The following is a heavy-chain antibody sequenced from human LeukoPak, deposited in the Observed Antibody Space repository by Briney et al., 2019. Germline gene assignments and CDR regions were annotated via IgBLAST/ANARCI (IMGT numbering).Heavy chain of an antibody. V-gene: IGHV3-21*01. Sequence: PGGSLRLSCAAPGFTLSRYSMNWIRQTPGKGLEWVSSISGSGEFIYYVDSVRGRFTISRENDKNSLYLQMNSPSAQDTAVYYCARDDSHGYHFFDSWGQGTLVTVSS. CDR2: ISGSGEFI. J-gene: IGHJ4*02. D-gene: IGHD3-22*01. CDR1: GFTLSRYS. CDR3: ARDDSHGYHFFDS.